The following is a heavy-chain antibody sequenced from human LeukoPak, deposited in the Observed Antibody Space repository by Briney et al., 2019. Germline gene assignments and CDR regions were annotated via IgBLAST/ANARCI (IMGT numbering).Heavy chain of an antibody. V-gene: IGHV4-30-2*01. D-gene: IGHD6-6*01. J-gene: IGHJ3*02. Sequence: PSQTLSLTCTVSGGSISSGSYYWSWIRQPPGKGLEWIGYIYHGGDTYYNPSLKSRVTISIDRSKNQLSLKLSSVTAADTAMYYCARDVAAQGDAFDIWGQGTMVTVSS. CDR2: IYHGGDT. CDR1: GGSISSGSYY. CDR3: ARDVAAQGDAFDI.